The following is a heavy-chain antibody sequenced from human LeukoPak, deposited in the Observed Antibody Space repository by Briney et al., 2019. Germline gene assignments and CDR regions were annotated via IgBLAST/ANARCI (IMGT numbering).Heavy chain of an antibody. Sequence: PSETLSLTCAASGHSISTGYYWGWIRPPPGKGLEWIGSMSHNRGTYYNPSLKSRVTISMDTSKNQISLRLTSVTAADTAVYYCASYYASGVSAYNYYGMDVWGKGTTVTVSS. CDR1: GHSISTGYY. D-gene: IGHD3-10*01. CDR3: ASYYASGVSAYNYYGMDV. CDR2: MSHNRGT. J-gene: IGHJ6*04. V-gene: IGHV4-38-2*01.